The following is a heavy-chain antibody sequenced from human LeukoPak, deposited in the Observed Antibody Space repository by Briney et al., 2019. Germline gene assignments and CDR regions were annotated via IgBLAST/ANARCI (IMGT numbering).Heavy chain of an antibody. J-gene: IGHJ4*02. CDR3: ARHLGGNPDSDY. CDR1: GGSFSGYY. CDR2: INHSGST. V-gene: IGHV4-34*01. Sequence: SETLSLTCAVYGGSFSGYYWSWIRQPPGEGLEWIGEINHSGSTYYNPSLKSRVTISVDTSKNQFSLKLSSVTAADTAVYYCARHLGGNPDSDYWGQGTLVTVSS. D-gene: IGHD3-3*02.